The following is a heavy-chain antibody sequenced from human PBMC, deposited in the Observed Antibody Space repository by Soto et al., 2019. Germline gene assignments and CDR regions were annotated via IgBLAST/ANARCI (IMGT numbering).Heavy chain of an antibody. V-gene: IGHV3-48*02. D-gene: IGHD1-26*01. CDR3: ARERNSGSYLPDY. CDR1: GFTFSSYS. CDR2: ISSSSSTI. J-gene: IGHJ4*02. Sequence: EVQLVESGGGLVQPGGSLRLSCAASGFTFSSYSMNWVRQAPGKGLEWVSYISSSSSTIYYADSVKGRFTISRDNAKNSLYLQMNSLRDEDTAVCYCARERNSGSYLPDYWGQGTLVTVSS.